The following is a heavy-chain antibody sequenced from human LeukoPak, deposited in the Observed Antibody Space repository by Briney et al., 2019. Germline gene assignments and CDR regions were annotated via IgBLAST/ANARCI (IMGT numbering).Heavy chain of an antibody. CDR1: GFTVSSNY. J-gene: IGHJ5*02. CDR3: ARDGDQLLANWFDP. CDR2: YYSGGNT. D-gene: IGHD2-2*01. V-gene: IGHV3-53*01. Sequence: GGSLRLSCAASGFTVSSNYMSWVRQAPGKGLEWVSVYYSGGNTYYADSVKGRFTISRDSSKNTLYLQMNSLRAEDTAVYYCARDGDQLLANWFDPWGQGTLVTVSS.